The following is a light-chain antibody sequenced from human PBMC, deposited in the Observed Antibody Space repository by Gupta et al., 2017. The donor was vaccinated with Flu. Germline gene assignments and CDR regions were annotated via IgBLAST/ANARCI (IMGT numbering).Light chain of an antibody. CDR2: LGA. V-gene: IGKV2-28*01. CDR1: QSLLDTSGFYY. Sequence: VTPGEPASISCTSSQSLLDTSGFYYVCWYVQQPGPSPHLLYRLGAQRAPGVPDRFIGSGSGTYFPLKISRVQADYVGTYYRMHALHTPFTFGGGTKVEI. J-gene: IGKJ4*01. CDR3: MHALHTPFT.